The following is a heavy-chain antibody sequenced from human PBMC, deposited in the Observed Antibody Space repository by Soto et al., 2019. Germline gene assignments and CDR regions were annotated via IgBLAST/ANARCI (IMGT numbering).Heavy chain of an antibody. CDR1: GGSISSGGYY. CDR2: IYYSGSA. J-gene: IGHJ6*02. CDR3: ARDKRKYQLLLGDYYYGMDV. V-gene: IGHV4-31*03. Sequence: SSETLSLTCTVSGGSISSGGYYWSWIRQHPGKGLEWIGYIYYSGSAYYNPSLKSRVTISVDTSKNQFSLKLSSVTAADTAMYYCARDKRKYQLLLGDYYYGMDVWGQGTTVTVSS. D-gene: IGHD2-2*01.